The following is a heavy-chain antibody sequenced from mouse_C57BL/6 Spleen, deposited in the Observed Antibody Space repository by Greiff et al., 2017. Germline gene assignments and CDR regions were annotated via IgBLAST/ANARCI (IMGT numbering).Heavy chain of an antibody. Sequence: QVQLQQPGAELVKPGASVKLSCKASGYTFTSYWMQWVKQRPGQGLEWIGEIDPSDSYTNYNQKFKGTATLTVDTSSSTAYMQLISLTSEDAAVYYCAKAQATIQFAYWGQGTLVTVSA. CDR1: GYTFTSYW. V-gene: IGHV1-50*01. D-gene: IGHD3-2*02. CDR2: IDPSDSYT. CDR3: AKAQATIQFAY. J-gene: IGHJ3*01.